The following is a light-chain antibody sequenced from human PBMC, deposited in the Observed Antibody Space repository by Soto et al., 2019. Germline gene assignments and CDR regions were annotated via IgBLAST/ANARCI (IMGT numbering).Light chain of an antibody. V-gene: IGLV2-23*02. CDR2: EVS. Sequence: QSALTQPASVSGSPGKSITISCTGTSSDVGSYNVVSWYQQHPGKAPKLLIYEVSKRPSGVSDRFSGSKSGNTASLTISGLQAEDEADYHCCSYAGSSSAYVFGTGTKLTVL. CDR1: SSDVGSYNV. J-gene: IGLJ1*01. CDR3: CSYAGSSSAYV.